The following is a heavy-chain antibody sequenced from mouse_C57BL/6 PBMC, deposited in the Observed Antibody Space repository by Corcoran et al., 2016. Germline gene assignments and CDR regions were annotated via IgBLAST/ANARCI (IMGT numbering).Heavy chain of an antibody. D-gene: IGHD1-1*01. V-gene: IGHV1-26*01. J-gene: IGHJ1*03. CDR2: INPNNGGT. Sequence: EVQLPHSGPELVKPGASVKISCKASGYTFTDYYMNWVKQSHGKSLEWIGDINPNNGGTSYNQKFKGKATLTVDKSSSTAYMELRSLTSEDSAVYYCAREPYGSRGYFDVWGTGTTVTVSS. CDR3: AREPYGSRGYFDV. CDR1: GYTFTDYY.